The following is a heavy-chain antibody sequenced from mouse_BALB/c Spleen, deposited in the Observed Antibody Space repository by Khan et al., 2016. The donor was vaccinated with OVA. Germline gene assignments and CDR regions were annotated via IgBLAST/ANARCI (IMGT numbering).Heavy chain of an antibody. CDR1: GYTFTSFW. CDR3: ARSNYYGRSLYAMDY. V-gene: IGHV1S41*01. D-gene: IGHD1-1*01. Sequence: DLVKPGASVKLSCKASGYTFTSFWINWIKQRPGQGLEWIGHIAPGSGSAYYNEMFKGKATLTVDTSSSTAYIQLSSLSSEDSAVXFCARSNYYGRSLYAMDYWGQRTSVTVSS. CDR2: IAPGSGSA. J-gene: IGHJ4*01.